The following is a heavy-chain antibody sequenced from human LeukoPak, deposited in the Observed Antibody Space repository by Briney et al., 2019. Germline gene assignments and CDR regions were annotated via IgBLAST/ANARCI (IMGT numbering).Heavy chain of an antibody. V-gene: IGHV3-7*01. J-gene: IGHJ4*02. CDR2: IKQDGSAK. CDR1: GFTFSSYW. CDR3: ARGVYSSGWYPDNFDY. D-gene: IGHD6-19*01. Sequence: GGSLRLSCAASGFTFSSYWMSWVRQAPGKGLEWVANIKQDGSAKYYVDSVKGRFTISRDNAKNSLYLQMNSLRAEDTAVYYCARGVYSSGWYPDNFDYWGQGTLVTVSS.